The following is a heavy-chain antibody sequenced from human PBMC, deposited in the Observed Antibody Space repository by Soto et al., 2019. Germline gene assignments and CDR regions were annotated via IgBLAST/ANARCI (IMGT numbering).Heavy chain of an antibody. CDR2: LNSDGSNT. Sequence: GGSLKLPFLAPGFTFSNNWMHWVPQPPGEGLVWVSRLNSDGSNTDYADSVKGRFSISRDNAKNTVYLQMNSLRADDTALYYCARGAKGQWLVDFWGQGTLVTVSS. V-gene: IGHV3-74*01. D-gene: IGHD6-19*01. CDR1: GFTFSNNW. CDR3: ARGAKGQWLVDF. J-gene: IGHJ4*02.